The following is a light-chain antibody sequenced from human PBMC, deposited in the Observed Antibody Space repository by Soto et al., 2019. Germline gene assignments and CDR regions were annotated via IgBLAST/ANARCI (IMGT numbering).Light chain of an antibody. CDR3: SSYTSATTYV. CDR1: SSDVGAYNY. J-gene: IGLJ1*01. CDR2: DVN. Sequence: ALTQPASVSGSPGQSITISCTGTSSDVGAYNYDSWYQQHPGKVPKLIIYDVNNRPSGVSNRFSGSKSGNTASLTISGLQTEDEADYYCSSYTSATTYVFGTGTKVTVL. V-gene: IGLV2-14*01.